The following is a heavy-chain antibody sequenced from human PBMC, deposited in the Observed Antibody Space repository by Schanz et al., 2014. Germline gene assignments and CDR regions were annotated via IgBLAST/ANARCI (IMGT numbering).Heavy chain of an antibody. CDR1: GYTFTSYG. D-gene: IGHD3-9*01. Sequence: QVQLVQSGAEVKKPGASVKVSCKASGYTFTSYGISWVRQAPGQGLEWMGRIIPILGIANYAQKFQGRVTMTRDTSTSTVYMELSSLRSEDTAVYYCATGKGDILTGRYWGQGTLVTVSS. V-gene: IGHV1-69*04. CDR2: IIPILGIA. CDR3: ATGKGDILTGRY. J-gene: IGHJ4*02.